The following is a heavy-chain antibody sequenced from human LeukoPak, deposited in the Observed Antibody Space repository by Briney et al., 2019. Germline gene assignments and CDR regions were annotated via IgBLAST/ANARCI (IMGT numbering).Heavy chain of an antibody. J-gene: IGHJ5*02. D-gene: IGHD6-19*01. CDR1: GFTVSSNY. Sequence: GGSLRLSCAASGFTVSSNYMSWVRQAPGKGLEWVSVIYSGDSTYYGDSVKGRFSISRDNSKNTLYLQMNSLRAEDTAVYYCARVQSSGWSNWFDPWGQGTLVTVSS. CDR2: IYSGDST. CDR3: ARVQSSGWSNWFDP. V-gene: IGHV3-66*01.